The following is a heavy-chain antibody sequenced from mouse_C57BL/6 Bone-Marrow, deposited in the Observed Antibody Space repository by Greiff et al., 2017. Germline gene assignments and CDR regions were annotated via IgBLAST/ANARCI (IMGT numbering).Heavy chain of an antibody. CDR1: GYTFTSYW. D-gene: IGHD1-1*01. Sequence: QVQLQQPGAELVMPGASVKLSCKASGYTFTSYWMHWVKQRPGQGLEWIGEIDPSDSYTNYTQKFKGKSTLTVDKSSSTAYMPLNSLTSEDSAVDYVATVLLRFYAMDYWGQGTSVTVSS. J-gene: IGHJ4*01. CDR2: IDPSDSYT. CDR3: ATVLLRFYAMDY. V-gene: IGHV1-69*01.